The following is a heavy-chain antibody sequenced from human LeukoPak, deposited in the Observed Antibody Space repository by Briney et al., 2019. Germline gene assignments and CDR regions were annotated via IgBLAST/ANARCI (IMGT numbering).Heavy chain of an antibody. D-gene: IGHD3-22*01. CDR2: ISANGGFI. Sequence: SLRLSCAVSGLNFDDYAIHWVRQGPGKGLEWVAGISANGGFISYGESVKGRFTISRDNPRNSVFLQMNFLRAEDMAMYFCTKEVQRWHSYFYRPSYALDIWGQGTMVSVSS. V-gene: IGHV3-9*03. CDR1: GLNFDDYA. J-gene: IGHJ3*02. CDR3: TKEVQRWHSYFYRPSYALDI.